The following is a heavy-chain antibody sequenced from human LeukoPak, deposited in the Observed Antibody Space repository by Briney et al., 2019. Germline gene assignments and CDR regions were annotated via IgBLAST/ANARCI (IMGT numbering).Heavy chain of an antibody. CDR3: ARGRFWSGYYWLEH. CDR1: GGSFSGYY. Sequence: SETLSLTCAVYGGSFSGYYWSWVRQPPGKGREWRGEINHSGSTNYNPSLMSRVTISVDTSKNQFSLKLSSVTAADTAVYYCARGRFWSGYYWLEHWGQGTLVTVSS. J-gene: IGHJ5*02. D-gene: IGHD3-3*01. V-gene: IGHV4-34*01. CDR2: INHSGST.